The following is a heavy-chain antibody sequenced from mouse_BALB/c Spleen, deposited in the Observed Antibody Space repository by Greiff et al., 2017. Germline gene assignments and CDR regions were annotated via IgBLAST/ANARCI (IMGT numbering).Heavy chain of an antibody. V-gene: IGHV1-62-2*01. D-gene: IGHD2-2*01. CDR1: GYTFTEYI. J-gene: IGHJ4*01. Sequence: QVQLQQSGAELVKPGASVKLSCKASGYTFTEYIIHWVKQRSGQGLEWIGWFYPGSGSIKYNEKFKDKATLTADKSSSTVYMELSRLTSEDSAVYFCARHEETMVTRRVWYYYAMDYWGQGTSVTVSS. CDR2: FYPGSGSI. CDR3: ARHEETMVTRRVWYYYAMDY.